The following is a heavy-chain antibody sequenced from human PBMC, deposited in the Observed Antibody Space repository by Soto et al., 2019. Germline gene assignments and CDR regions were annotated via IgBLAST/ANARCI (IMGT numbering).Heavy chain of an antibody. V-gene: IGHV4-59*01. D-gene: IGHD2-15*01. Sequence: XETLSLSCTVSGCSISSYYWSWIRQPPGKGLEWIGYIYYSGSTNYNPSLKSRVTISVDTSKNQFSLKLSSVTAADTAVYYCARGSGGSSWDAFDIWGQGPMVTVSS. J-gene: IGHJ3*02. CDR3: ARGSGGSSWDAFDI. CDR1: GCSISSYY. CDR2: IYYSGST.